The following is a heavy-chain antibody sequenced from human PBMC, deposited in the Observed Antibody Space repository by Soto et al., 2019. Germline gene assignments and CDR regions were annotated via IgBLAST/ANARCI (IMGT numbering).Heavy chain of an antibody. Sequence: QVQMQESGPGLVKPSETLSLTCTVSGASISSGNHYWSWVRQPPGQGLEWIGNIYHSGITNYNPSLKIRVTISADTSRNQFSLKVNTVTAADTAVYYCARGWDANSWGQGTLVTVSS. CDR3: ARGWDANS. J-gene: IGHJ4*02. CDR2: IYHSGIT. CDR1: GASISSGNHY. D-gene: IGHD6-19*01. V-gene: IGHV4-61*01.